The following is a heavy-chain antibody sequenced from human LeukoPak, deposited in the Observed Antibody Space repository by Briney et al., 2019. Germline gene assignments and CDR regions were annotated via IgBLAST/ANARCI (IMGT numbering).Heavy chain of an antibody. D-gene: IGHD1-14*01. J-gene: IGHJ6*02. V-gene: IGHV3-48*04. CDR2: ISSSSSTI. CDR3: AREKNPYYYYGMDV. CDR1: GFTFSSYS. Sequence: GGSLRLSCAASGFTFSSYSMNWVRQAPGKGLEWVSYISSSSSTIYYADSVKGRFTISRDNAKNSLYLQMNSLRAEDTAVYYCAREKNPYYYYGMDVWGQGTTVTVSS.